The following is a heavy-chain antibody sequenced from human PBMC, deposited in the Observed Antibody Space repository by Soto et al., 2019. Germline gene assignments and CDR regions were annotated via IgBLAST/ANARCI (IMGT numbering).Heavy chain of an antibody. CDR1: GFAFSKYD. CDR3: GREVKTTFGPETSSGHFDS. J-gene: IGHJ4*02. D-gene: IGHD3-3*01. CDR2: ISYDGTKQ. Sequence: GGSLRLSCAASGFAFSKYDMHWVRQAPGKGLEWVAGISYDGTKQNYGDFPNGRFTISRDNFKNTLVLEANSLTREDTAVYYCGREVKTTFGPETSSGHFDSWGQGTLVTVSS. V-gene: IGHV3-30*03.